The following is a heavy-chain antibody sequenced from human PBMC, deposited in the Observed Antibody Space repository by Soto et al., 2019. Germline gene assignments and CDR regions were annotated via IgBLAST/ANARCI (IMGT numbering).Heavy chain of an antibody. V-gene: IGHV3-23*01. CDR3: AQAIVGPSGPFF. J-gene: IGHJ4*02. CDR1: GFTFSSHA. Sequence: GGSLRLSCAASGFTFSSHAMSWVRQAPGKGLEWVSSISGSDGTTYYAKSVKGRFSISRDNSMNTLYLQMNSLRVEDTAVYYCAQAIVGPSGPFFWGQGTLVTVSS. CDR2: ISGSDGTT. D-gene: IGHD1-26*01.